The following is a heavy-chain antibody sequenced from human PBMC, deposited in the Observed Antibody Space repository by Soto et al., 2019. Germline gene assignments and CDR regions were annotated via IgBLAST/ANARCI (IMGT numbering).Heavy chain of an antibody. CDR1: GVSRNLDE. D-gene: IGHD2-8*02. V-gene: IGHV3-23*01. CDR2: ISGSGGST. CDR3: AKSQSLYGGVLRQIIDFEF. J-gene: IGHJ4*02. Sequence: PTCCVGVCSAASGVSRNLDEMTWARQAQGKGLEWVSTISGSGGSTYYADSVKGRFTFSRDNPKNTLYQQMNRLSAEDTAVYSCAKSQSLYGGVLRQIIDFEFLGRRPLVSVSS.